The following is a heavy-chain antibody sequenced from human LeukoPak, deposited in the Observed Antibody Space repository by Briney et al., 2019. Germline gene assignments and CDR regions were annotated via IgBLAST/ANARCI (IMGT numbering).Heavy chain of an antibody. D-gene: IGHD2-2*02. CDR3: ARDSCSSTSCYMDTLNWFDP. V-gene: IGHV1-18*01. Sequence: ASVKVSCKASGYTFTSYGISWVRQAPGQGLEWMGWISAYNSNTNYAQKLQGRVTMTTDTSTSTAYMELRSLRSDDTAVYYCARDSCSSTSCYMDTLNWFDPWGQGTLVTVSS. CDR1: GYTFTSYG. J-gene: IGHJ5*02. CDR2: ISAYNSNT.